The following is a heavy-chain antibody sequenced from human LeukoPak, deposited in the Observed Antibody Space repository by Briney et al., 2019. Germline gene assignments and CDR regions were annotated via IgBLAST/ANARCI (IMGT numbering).Heavy chain of an antibody. J-gene: IGHJ6*02. Sequence: SETLSLTCTVSGGSISSYYWSWIRQPAGKGLEWIGRIYTSGSTNYNPSLKSRVTMSVDTSKNQFSLKLSSVTAADTAVYYCARASHYCSSTSCHLYYYGMDVWGQGTTVTVSS. CDR3: ARASHYCSSTSCHLYYYGMDV. V-gene: IGHV4-4*07. D-gene: IGHD2-2*01. CDR2: IYTSGST. CDR1: GGSISSYY.